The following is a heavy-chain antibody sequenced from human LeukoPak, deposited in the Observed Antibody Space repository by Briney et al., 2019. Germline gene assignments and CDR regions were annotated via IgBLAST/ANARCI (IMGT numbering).Heavy chain of an antibody. CDR1: GGSISSYF. CDR2: IYDSGST. Sequence: PSETLSLTCTVSGGSISSYFWSWIRQPPGKGLEWIGYIYDSGSTNYNPSLKSRVTMSVDTSKNQFSLKLSSVTAADTAVYYCARYGSRGRWFDPWGQGTLVTVSS. J-gene: IGHJ5*02. V-gene: IGHV4-59*01. CDR3: ARYGSRGRWFDP. D-gene: IGHD6-13*01.